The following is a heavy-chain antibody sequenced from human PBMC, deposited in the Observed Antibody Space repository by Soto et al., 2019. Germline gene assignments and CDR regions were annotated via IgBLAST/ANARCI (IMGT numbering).Heavy chain of an antibody. CDR1: GFTVSSNY. D-gene: IGHD3-22*01. CDR3: ARDRVESGFPEYFQH. J-gene: IGHJ1*01. Sequence: EVQLVESGGGLIQPGGSLRLSCAASGFTVSSNYMSWVHQAPGKGLEWVSVIYSGGSTYYADSVKGRFTISRDNSKTTLYLQINSLRAEDTAVYYCARDRVESGFPEYFQHWGQGTLVTVSS. CDR2: IYSGGST. V-gene: IGHV3-53*01.